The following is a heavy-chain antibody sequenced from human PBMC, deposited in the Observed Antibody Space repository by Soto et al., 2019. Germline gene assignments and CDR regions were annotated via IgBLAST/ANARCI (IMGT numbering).Heavy chain of an antibody. CDR3: ARDSRSTTTYGLDV. D-gene: IGHD4-4*01. Sequence: QLQLQESGSGLVKPSQTLSLNCAVSGGSISSGGYSWSWLRLPPGKGLEWIGYIYHGESTNYNPSLRSRVTISVDRAKTQLSLILKSVTPADTAVYYCARDSRSTTTYGLDVWGQGTTVTVSS. J-gene: IGHJ6*02. CDR2: IYHGEST. V-gene: IGHV4-30-2*01. CDR1: GGSISSGGYS.